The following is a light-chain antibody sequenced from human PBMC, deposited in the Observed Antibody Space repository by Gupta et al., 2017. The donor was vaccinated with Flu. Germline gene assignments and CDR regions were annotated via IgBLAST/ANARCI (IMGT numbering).Light chain of an antibody. Sequence: QSVLTQPPSASGTPGQRVTISCSGSSSNIGSNFVYWYQQLPGTAPKLLIYRNNQRPSGVPDRFSGSKSGTSASLAISGLRSEDEADYYCPAWDDSLSGPVFGGGTKLTV. CDR1: SSNIGSNF. CDR3: PAWDDSLSGPV. V-gene: IGLV1-47*01. CDR2: RNN. J-gene: IGLJ2*01.